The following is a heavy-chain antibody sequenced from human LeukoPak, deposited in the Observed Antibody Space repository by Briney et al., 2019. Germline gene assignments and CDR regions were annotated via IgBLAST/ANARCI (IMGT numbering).Heavy chain of an antibody. CDR3: AGALSSSWYPWSYYYYGMDV. CDR2: IDPSDSYT. CDR1: GYSFTSYW. J-gene: IGHJ6*02. Sequence: GESLGISCKGSGYSFTSYWISWVRQMPGKGLEWMGRIDPSDSYTNYSPSFQGHVTISADKSISTAYLQWSSLKASDTAMYYCAGALSSSWYPWSYYYYGMDVWGQGTTVTVSS. D-gene: IGHD6-13*01. V-gene: IGHV5-10-1*01.